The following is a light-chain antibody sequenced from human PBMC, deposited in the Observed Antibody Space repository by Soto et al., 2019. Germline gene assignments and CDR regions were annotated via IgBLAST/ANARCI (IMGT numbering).Light chain of an antibody. CDR2: DAS. J-gene: IGKJ5*01. V-gene: IGKV1-33*01. CDR3: QQSNDLVS. CDR1: QDINND. Sequence: DIQMTQSPSSLSASVGDRVTITCQASQDINNDVNWYQQKPGKAPKLLIFDASTLKTGVPSRFSGSGSVTDFSFTISSLQPEDIATYYCQQSNDLVSFGQGTRLEIK.